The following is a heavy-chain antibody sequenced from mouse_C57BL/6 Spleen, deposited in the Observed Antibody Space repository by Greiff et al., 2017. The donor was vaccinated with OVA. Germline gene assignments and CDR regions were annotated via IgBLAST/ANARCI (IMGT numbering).Heavy chain of an antibody. CDR1: GYAFSSYW. CDR3: ARRVKGAMDY. CDR2: IYPGDGDT. V-gene: IGHV1-80*01. J-gene: IGHJ4*01. Sequence: VQVVESGAELVKPGASVKISCKASGYAFSSYWMNWVKQRPGKGLEWIGQIYPGDGDTNYNGKFKGKATLTADKSSSTAYMQLSRLTSEDSAVYFCARRVKGAMDYWGQGTSVTVSS. D-gene: IGHD2-2*01.